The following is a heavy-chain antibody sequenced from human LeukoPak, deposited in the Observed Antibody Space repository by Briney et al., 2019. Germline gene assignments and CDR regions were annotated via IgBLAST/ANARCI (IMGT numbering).Heavy chain of an antibody. CDR1: GFTFGSYA. CDR2: ISSSSSYI. D-gene: IGHD5-12*01. V-gene: IGHV3-21*01. CDR3: ARDLWIVATTPYGMDV. J-gene: IGHJ6*02. Sequence: GGSLRLSCAGSGFTFGSYAMNWVRQAPGKGLEWVSSISSSSSYIYYADSVKGRFTISRDNAKNSLYLQMNSLRAEDTAVYYCARDLWIVATTPYGMDVWGQGTTVTVSS.